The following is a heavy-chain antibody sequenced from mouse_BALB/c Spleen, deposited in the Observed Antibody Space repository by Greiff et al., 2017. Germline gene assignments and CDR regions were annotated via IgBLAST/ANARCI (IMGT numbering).Heavy chain of an antibody. Sequence: VQLKESGGGLVQPGGSRKLSCAASGFTFSSFGMHWVRQAPEKGLEWVAYISSGSSTIYYADTVKGRFTISRDNPKNTLFLQMTSLRSEDTAMYYCARSGTPYYAMDYWGQGTSVTVSS. CDR1: GFTFSSFG. CDR2: ISSGSSTI. J-gene: IGHJ4*01. CDR3: ARSGTPYYAMDY. D-gene: IGHD4-1*01. V-gene: IGHV5-17*02.